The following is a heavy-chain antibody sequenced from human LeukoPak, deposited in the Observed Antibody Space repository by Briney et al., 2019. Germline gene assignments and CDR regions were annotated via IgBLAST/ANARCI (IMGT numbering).Heavy chain of an antibody. CDR2: IKQDGSET. V-gene: IGHV3-7*01. J-gene: IGHJ4*02. CDR3: ARDRGADRFDY. D-gene: IGHD3-10*01. CDR1: GFTFSTYW. Sequence: GGSLRLSCAASGFTFSTYWMSWVRQTPGKGLEWVANIKQDGSETYHVDSVKGRFTISRDNGKNSLYLQMNGLRAEDTAVYYCARDRGADRFDYWGQGTLVTVSS.